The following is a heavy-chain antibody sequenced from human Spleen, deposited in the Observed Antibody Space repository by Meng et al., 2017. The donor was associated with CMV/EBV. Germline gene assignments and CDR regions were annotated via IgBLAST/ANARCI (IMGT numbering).Heavy chain of an antibody. CDR3: AKDRNQYDSSGSSPFDS. Sequence: GESLKISCAASGFTFSSYAMSWVRQAPGKGLEWVSAISGSGGSTYYADSVKGRFTISRDNSKNTLYLQMNSLRAEDTAVYYCAKDRNQYDSSGSSPFDSWGQGTLVTVSS. CDR2: ISGSGGST. V-gene: IGHV3-23*01. CDR1: GFTFSSYA. D-gene: IGHD3-22*01. J-gene: IGHJ4*02.